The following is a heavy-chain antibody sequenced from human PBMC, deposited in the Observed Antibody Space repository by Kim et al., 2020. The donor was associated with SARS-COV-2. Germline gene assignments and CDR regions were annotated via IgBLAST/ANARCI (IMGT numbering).Heavy chain of an antibody. V-gene: IGHV3-33*01. CDR2: IWYDGSNK. Sequence: GGSLRLSCAASGFTFSSYGMHWVRQAPGKGLEWVAVIWYDGSNKYYADSVKGRFTISRDNSKNTLYLQMNSLRAEDTAVYYCARDSSGSYIGYWGQGTLVTVSS. CDR3: ARDSSGSYIGY. CDR1: GFTFSSYG. J-gene: IGHJ4*02. D-gene: IGHD1-26*01.